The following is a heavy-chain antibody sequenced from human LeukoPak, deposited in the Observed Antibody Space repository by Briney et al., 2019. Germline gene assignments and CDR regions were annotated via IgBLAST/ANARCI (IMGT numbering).Heavy chain of an antibody. CDR2: VNHNGIT. J-gene: IGHJ4*02. CDR1: GDSISGYY. Sequence: SGTLSLTCAVYGDSISGYYWTWIRQPPGEGLEWIGEVNHNGITNYNPSLKSRVTISLDTSKNQFSVKLRSVTAADSAVYYCARGSRGSSGYYYLDYWGQGTLPPSPQ. CDR3: ARGSRGSSGYYYLDY. V-gene: IGHV4-34*01. D-gene: IGHD3-22*01.